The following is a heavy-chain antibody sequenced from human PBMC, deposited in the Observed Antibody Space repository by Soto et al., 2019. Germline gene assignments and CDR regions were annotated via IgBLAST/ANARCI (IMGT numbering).Heavy chain of an antibody. CDR1: GFTFSSYA. Sequence: LRLSCAASGFTFSSYAMSWVRQAPGKGLEWVSAISGSGGSTYYADSVKGRFTISRDNSKNTLYLQMNSLRAEDTAVYYCAKDLYSSGPEVQYYFDYWGQGTLVTVSS. CDR3: AKDLYSSGPEVQYYFDY. V-gene: IGHV3-23*01. D-gene: IGHD6-19*01. CDR2: ISGSGGST. J-gene: IGHJ4*02.